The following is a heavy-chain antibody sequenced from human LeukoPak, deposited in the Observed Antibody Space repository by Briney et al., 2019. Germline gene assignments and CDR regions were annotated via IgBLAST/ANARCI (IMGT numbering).Heavy chain of an antibody. V-gene: IGHV3-48*03. CDR3: ARDVRFDP. CDR1: GFTFSSYE. CDR2: ISSSGSTI. Sequence: GGSLRLSCAASGFTFSSYEMNWVRQAPGKGLECVSYISSSGSTIYYADSVKGRFTVSRDNAKNSLYLQMNSLRAEDTALYYCARDVRFDPWGQGTLVTVSS. J-gene: IGHJ5*02.